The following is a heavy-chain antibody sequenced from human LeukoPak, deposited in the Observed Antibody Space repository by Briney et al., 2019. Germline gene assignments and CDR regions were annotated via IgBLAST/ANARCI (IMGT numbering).Heavy chain of an antibody. CDR2: IYYSGST. CDR1: GGSISSYY. CDR3: ARAGGTLDY. J-gene: IGHJ4*02. V-gene: IGHV4-59*01. Sequence: PSETLSLTCTVSGGSISSYYWSWFRQPPGKGLEWVGYIYYSGSTNYNPSLKSRVTISVDTSKNQFSLKLRSVTAADTAVYYCARAGGTLDYWGQGTLVTVSS. D-gene: IGHD2-15*01.